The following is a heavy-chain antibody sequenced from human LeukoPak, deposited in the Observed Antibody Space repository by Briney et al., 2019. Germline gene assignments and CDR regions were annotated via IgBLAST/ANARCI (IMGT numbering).Heavy chain of an antibody. CDR3: ASYDSSGYYYFDY. J-gene: IGHJ4*02. CDR2: INSDGSST. CDR1: GFTFSSYW. Sequence: PGGSLRLSCAASGFTFSSYWMYWVRQAPGKGLVWVSRINSDGSSTSYADSVKGRFTISRDNAKNTLYLQMNSLRAEDTAVYYCASYDSSGYYYFDYWGQGTLVTVSS. V-gene: IGHV3-74*01. D-gene: IGHD3-22*01.